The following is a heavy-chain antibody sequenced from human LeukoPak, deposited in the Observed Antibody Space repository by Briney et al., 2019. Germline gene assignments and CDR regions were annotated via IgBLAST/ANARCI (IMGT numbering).Heavy chain of an antibody. CDR1: GFIFSGSD. J-gene: IGHJ4*02. CDR2: IRTKLRNYAT. D-gene: IGHD1-20*01. V-gene: IGHV3-73*01. CDR3: TTYISGHY. Sequence: GGSLRLSCATSGFIFSGSDIHWVRQASGRGLEWVGRIRTKLRNYATASAASVKGRFTISRDESGDTAYLQMNSLKTEDTAVYYCTTYISGHYWGQGTLVTVSS.